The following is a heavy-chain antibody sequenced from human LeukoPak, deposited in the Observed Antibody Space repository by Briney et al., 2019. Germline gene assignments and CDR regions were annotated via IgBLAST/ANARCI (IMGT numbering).Heavy chain of an antibody. J-gene: IGHJ6*03. CDR2: IYSSGST. D-gene: IGHD6-13*01. V-gene: IGHV4-61*02. CDR3: ARVLYGSSWYPTTRYYMDV. CDR1: GGSISSGSYY. Sequence: PSETLSLTCTVSGGSISSGSYYWSWIRQPAGKGLEWIGRIYSSGSTNYNPSLKSRVTISLDTSKNQFSLKLSSVTAADTAVYYCARVLYGSSWYPTTRYYMDVWGKGTTVTVSS.